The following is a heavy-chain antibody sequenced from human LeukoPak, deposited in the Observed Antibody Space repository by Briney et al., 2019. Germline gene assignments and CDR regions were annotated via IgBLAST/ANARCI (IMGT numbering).Heavy chain of an antibody. CDR1: GFTFSSYA. D-gene: IGHD3-10*01. Sequence: PGGSLRLSCAASGFTFSSYAMHWVRQAPGKGLEWVSGISGSGGRTYYADSVKGRFTISRDNSRGTLYLQVNSLRAEDTAVYYCAKARWFGDNLPDYFDYWGQGTLVTVSS. CDR3: AKARWFGDNLPDYFDY. CDR2: ISGSGGRT. J-gene: IGHJ4*02. V-gene: IGHV3-23*01.